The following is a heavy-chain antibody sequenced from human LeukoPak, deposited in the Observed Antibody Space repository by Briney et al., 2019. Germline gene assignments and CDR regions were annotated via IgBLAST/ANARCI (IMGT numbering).Heavy chain of an antibody. CDR1: GFSFSTHS. CDR3: ARDRDVGATSAVDAFDI. Sequence: GGSLRLSCAASGFSFSTHSMTWVRQAPGKGLEWVSYISSSGSTIYYADSVKGRFTISRDNAKNSLYLQMNSLRAEDTAVYYCARDRDVGATSAVDAFDIWGQGTMVTVSS. CDR2: ISSSGSTI. V-gene: IGHV3-48*04. D-gene: IGHD1-26*01. J-gene: IGHJ3*02.